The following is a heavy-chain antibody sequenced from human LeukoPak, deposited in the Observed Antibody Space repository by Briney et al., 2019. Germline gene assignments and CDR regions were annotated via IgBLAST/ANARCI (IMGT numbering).Heavy chain of an antibody. Sequence: VGSLRLSSIPAGLTFSSYATHWVRPAPGKGLGWVASIQSDGTNKYYSDSVNGRFTISRDNSKNTLYLQMNSLRPEDTAVYYCARQKSGDYYPQAFDYWGQGTLVTVSS. D-gene: IGHD3-22*01. CDR3: ARQKSGDYYPQAFDY. CDR1: GLTFSSYA. CDR2: IQSDGTNK. J-gene: IGHJ4*02. V-gene: IGHV3-30*02.